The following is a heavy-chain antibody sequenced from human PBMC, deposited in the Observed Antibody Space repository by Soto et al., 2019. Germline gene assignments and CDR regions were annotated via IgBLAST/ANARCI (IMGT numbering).Heavy chain of an antibody. D-gene: IGHD6-6*01. J-gene: IGHJ5*02. Sequence: EVQLEQSGAEVKKPGESLKISCKGSGYSFTNYWIGWVRQMPGKGLEWMGIIYPGDSDARYSPSFQGQVTISADKSVTTAYLQRSSLKASDTAMYYCARSLGGYTSSSGFDPWGQGTLVTVSS. CDR3: ARSLGGYTSSSGFDP. CDR2: IYPGDSDA. CDR1: GYSFTNYW. V-gene: IGHV5-51*01.